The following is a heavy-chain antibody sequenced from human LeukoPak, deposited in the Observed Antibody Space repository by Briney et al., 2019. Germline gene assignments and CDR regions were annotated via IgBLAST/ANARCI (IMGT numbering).Heavy chain of an antibody. CDR3: AGGPRNTYYYGSGASGFVNY. CDR2: MNPNSGNT. Sequence: ASVKVSCKASGYTFTSYDINWVRQATGQGLEWMGWMNPNSGNTAYAQKFQGRVTMTRNTSTTTAYMELRGLRFEDTAVYYCAGGPRNTYYYGSGASGFVNYRGQGTQVTVSS. V-gene: IGHV1-8*02. J-gene: IGHJ4*02. CDR1: GYTFTSYD. D-gene: IGHD3-10*01.